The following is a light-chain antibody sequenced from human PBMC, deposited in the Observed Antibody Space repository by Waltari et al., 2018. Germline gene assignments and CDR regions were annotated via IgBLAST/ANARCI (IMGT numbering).Light chain of an antibody. CDR3: QQRRNWPLT. V-gene: IGKV3-11*01. CDR2: DTS. J-gene: IGKJ4*01. Sequence: DIVATQSPATLSLSPGERATLSCRASQSISNYLSWYQQKPGQAPRLLIYDTSNRATGIPTRFSGSGFGTDFTLTISSLEPEDFAIYYCQQRRNWPLTFGGGTKVEIK. CDR1: QSISNY.